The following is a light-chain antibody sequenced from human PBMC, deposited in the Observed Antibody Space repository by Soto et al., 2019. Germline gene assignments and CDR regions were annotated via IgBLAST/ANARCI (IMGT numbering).Light chain of an antibody. V-gene: IGLV2-14*01. CDR3: SSYTSGSTLG. J-gene: IGLJ3*02. CDR2: EVS. Sequence: QSVLTQPASVSGSPGQSLTISCTGTSSDIGGYNYVSWYQQHPGKAPKLMIYEVSNRPLGVSNRFSGSKSGNTASLTISGLQAEDEADYYCSSYTSGSTLGFGGGTKLTVL. CDR1: SSDIGGYNY.